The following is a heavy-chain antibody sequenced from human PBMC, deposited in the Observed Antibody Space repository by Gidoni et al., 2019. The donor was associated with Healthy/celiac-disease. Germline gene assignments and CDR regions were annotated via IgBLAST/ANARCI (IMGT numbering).Heavy chain of an antibody. CDR3: ARDDVSHWYFDL. CDR1: GFTFSSYS. J-gene: IGHJ2*01. Sequence: EVQLVESGGGLVKPGGSLRLSCAASGFTFSSYSMNWVRQAPGKGLEWVSSISSSSSYIYYADSVKGRFTISRDNAKNSLYLQMNSLRAEDTAVYYCARDDVSHWYFDLWGRGTLVTVSS. CDR2: ISSSSSYI. D-gene: IGHD2-8*01. V-gene: IGHV3-21*01.